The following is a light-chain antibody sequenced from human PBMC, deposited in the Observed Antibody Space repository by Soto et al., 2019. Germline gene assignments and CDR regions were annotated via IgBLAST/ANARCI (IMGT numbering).Light chain of an antibody. CDR2: DAS. J-gene: IGKJ5*01. CDR3: QQYGSSST. V-gene: IGKV3-20*01. Sequence: EIVMTQSPATLSVSPGERATLSCRASRSVNSNLAWYQQKPGQAPRLLIYDASSRATGVPDRFSGSGSGTDFTLTISRLEPDDFAVYYCQQYGSSSTFGQGTRLEI. CDR1: RSVNSN.